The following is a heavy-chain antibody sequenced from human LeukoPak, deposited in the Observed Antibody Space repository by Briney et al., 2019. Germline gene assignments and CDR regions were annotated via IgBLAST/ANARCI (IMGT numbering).Heavy chain of an antibody. J-gene: IGHJ4*02. V-gene: IGHV4-31*03. D-gene: IGHD1-1*01. CDR2: IYYSGST. CDR3: ARDQLAFNPYFDS. Sequence: SGTLSLTCTVSGGSISSGGYYWSWIRQHPGKGLEWIGYIYYSGSTYYNPSLRSRVTISVDTSKNQFSLKLSSVTAADTAVYYCARDQLAFNPYFDSWGQGTLVTVSS. CDR1: GGSISSGGYY.